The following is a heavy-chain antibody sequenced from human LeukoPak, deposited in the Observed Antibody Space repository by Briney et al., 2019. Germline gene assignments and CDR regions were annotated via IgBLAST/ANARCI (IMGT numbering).Heavy chain of an antibody. CDR2: MYYSGST. D-gene: IGHD5-18*01. Sequence: PSETLSLTCSVSGGSISGTNNYWDWIRQPPGKGLERIGTMYYSGSTYYNPSLKSRVTISVDTSKNHFSLKLSSVTAADTAVYFCAKLRGYTSPIDYWGQGTLVTVSS. J-gene: IGHJ4*02. CDR1: GGSISGTNNY. V-gene: IGHV4-39*02. CDR3: AKLRGYTSPIDY.